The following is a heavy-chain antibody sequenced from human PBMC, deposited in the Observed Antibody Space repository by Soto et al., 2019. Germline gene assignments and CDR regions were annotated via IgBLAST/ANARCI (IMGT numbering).Heavy chain of an antibody. CDR3: ARDRYCSGGICPDDAFDI. D-gene: IGHD2-15*01. Sequence: QVQLVQSGAEVKKPGSSVKVSCKASGGTFSSYAISWVRQAPGQGLEWMGGIIPIFGTANYAQKFQGRVTITADESTSTAYMELSSLRAEDTAVYYCARDRYCSGGICPDDAFDIWGQGTMVTVSS. V-gene: IGHV1-69*01. J-gene: IGHJ3*02. CDR1: GGTFSSYA. CDR2: IIPIFGTA.